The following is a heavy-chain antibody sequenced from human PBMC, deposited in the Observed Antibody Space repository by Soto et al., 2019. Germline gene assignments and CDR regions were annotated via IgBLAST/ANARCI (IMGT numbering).Heavy chain of an antibody. Sequence: SETLSLTCIVSGDSISRYYWSWIRQPPGKGLEWIGYIYYSGSTNYNPSLKSRVTISIDTSKNQFFLKLRSVTAADTAVYYCAREYYGSGSIETGYYMDVWGKGTTVTVSS. CDR2: IYYSGST. J-gene: IGHJ6*03. CDR3: AREYYGSGSIETGYYMDV. D-gene: IGHD3-10*01. V-gene: IGHV4-59*12. CDR1: GDSISRYY.